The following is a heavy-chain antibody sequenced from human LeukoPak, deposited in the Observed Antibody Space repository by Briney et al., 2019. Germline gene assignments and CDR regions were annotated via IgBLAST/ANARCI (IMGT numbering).Heavy chain of an antibody. CDR3: ARDYYDSSGYYSYYYYGMDV. J-gene: IGHJ6*02. Sequence: GGSLRLSCAASGFTFSSYWMSWVRQAPGKGLEWVANIKQDGSEKYYVDSVKGRFTISRDNAKNSLYLQMNSLRAEDTAVYYCARDYYDSSGYYSYYYYGMDVWGQGTTVTVSS. D-gene: IGHD3-22*01. CDR1: GFTFSSYW. CDR2: IKQDGSEK. V-gene: IGHV3-7*03.